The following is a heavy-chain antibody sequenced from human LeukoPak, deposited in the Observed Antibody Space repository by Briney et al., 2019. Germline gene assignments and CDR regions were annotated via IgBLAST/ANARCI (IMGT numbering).Heavy chain of an antibody. CDR1: GFTFTSSA. CDR3: AANTPRVVREDAFDI. Sequence: ASVKVSCKASGFTFTSSAMQWVRQARGQRLEWIGWIVVGRGNTNYAQNFQERVTITRDMSTSTAYMELSSLRSEDTAVYYWAANTPRVVREDAFDIWGQGTMVTVSS. D-gene: IGHD2-21*01. J-gene: IGHJ3*02. CDR2: IVVGRGNT. V-gene: IGHV1-58*02.